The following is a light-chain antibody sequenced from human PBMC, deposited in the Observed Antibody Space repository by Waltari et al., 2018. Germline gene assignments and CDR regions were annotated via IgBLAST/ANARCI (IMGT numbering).Light chain of an antibody. CDR3: QQYDGSPLT. Sequence: EIVLTQSPGTLSLSPGEGATLSCRTSQTIRTTYLAWYQQKPGQAPTLLIYGAFTRATGIPDRFTGSVSGTDFSLTISSLEPEDFATYYCQQYDGSPLTFGGGTKVEIK. V-gene: IGKV3-20*01. J-gene: IGKJ4*01. CDR2: GAF. CDR1: QTIRTTY.